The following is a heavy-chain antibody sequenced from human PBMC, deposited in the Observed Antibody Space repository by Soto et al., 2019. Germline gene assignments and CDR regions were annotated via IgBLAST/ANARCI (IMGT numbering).Heavy chain of an antibody. Sequence: QVQLVESGGGVVQPGRSLRLSCAASGFTFSSYAMHWVRQAPGKGLEWVAVISYDGSNKYYADSVKGRFTISRDNSENTLYLQMNSLRAEDTAVYYCARASLWFGELSGFDYWGQGTLVTVSS. CDR2: ISYDGSNK. V-gene: IGHV3-30-3*01. D-gene: IGHD3-10*01. CDR1: GFTFSSYA. CDR3: ARASLWFGELSGFDY. J-gene: IGHJ4*02.